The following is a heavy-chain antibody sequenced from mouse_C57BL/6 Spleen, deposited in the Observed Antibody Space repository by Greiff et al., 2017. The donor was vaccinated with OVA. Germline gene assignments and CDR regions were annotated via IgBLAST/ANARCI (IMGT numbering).Heavy chain of an antibody. V-gene: IGHV5-12*01. CDR3: ARHDDYDGYFDV. CDR2: ISNGGGST. CDR1: GFTFSDYY. J-gene: IGHJ1*03. Sequence: EVKVEESGGGLVQPGGSLKLSCAASGFTFSDYYMYWVRQTPEKRLEWVAYISNGGGSTYYPDTVKGRFTISRDNAKNTLYLQMSRLKSEDTAMYYCARHDDYDGYFDVWGTGTTVTVSS. D-gene: IGHD2-4*01.